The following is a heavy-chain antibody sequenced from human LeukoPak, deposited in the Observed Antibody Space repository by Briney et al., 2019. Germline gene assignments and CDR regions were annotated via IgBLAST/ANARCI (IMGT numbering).Heavy chain of an antibody. Sequence: SETLSLTCAVSGGSISSSGSYWGWIRQPPGKGLEWVGSLFYSGSASYNPSLKSRVTISVDTSKNRFSLKLSSVTAADTAVYYCTRRRSGWPFGFCGQGTLVTVSS. CDR1: GGSISSSGSY. CDR3: TRRRSGWPFGF. D-gene: IGHD6-19*01. J-gene: IGHJ4*02. CDR2: LFYSGSA. V-gene: IGHV4-39*01.